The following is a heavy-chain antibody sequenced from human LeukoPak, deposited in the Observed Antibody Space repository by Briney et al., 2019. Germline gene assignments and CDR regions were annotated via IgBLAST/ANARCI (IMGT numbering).Heavy chain of an antibody. V-gene: IGHV4-59*01. CDR3: ARLKYYFDRSGYRAEYFQQ. J-gene: IGHJ1*01. CDR1: GGSISSYY. CDR2: IFYSGST. D-gene: IGHD3-22*01. Sequence: SETLSLTCAVSGGSISSYYWSWIRQPPGEGLEWIGYIFYSGSTNYNPSLKSRVTISVDTSKNQFSLKLSSVTAADTAVYYCARLKYYFDRSGYRAEYFQQWGQGTLVTASS.